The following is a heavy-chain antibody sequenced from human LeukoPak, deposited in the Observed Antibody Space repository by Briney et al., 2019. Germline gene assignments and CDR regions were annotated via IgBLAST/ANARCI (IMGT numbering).Heavy chain of an antibody. CDR1: GFTFSRYW. CDR3: ATKQWLAPPPDS. D-gene: IGHD6-19*01. V-gene: IGHV3-74*01. CDR2: INTDRTVT. Sequence: PGGSLRLSCAASGFTFSRYWMLWVRQAPGKGLESVSRINTDRTVTTYADSVKGRFTVSRDNADNTMFLQMNSVRDEDTAVYYCATKQWLAPPPDSWGQGTPVSVFS. J-gene: IGHJ4*02.